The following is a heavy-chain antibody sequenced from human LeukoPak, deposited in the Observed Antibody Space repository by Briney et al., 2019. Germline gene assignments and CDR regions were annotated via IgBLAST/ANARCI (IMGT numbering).Heavy chain of an antibody. Sequence: SETLSLTCTVSGGSISSSSYYWGWIRQPPGKGLEWIGSIYYSGSTYYNPSLKSRVAISVDTSKNQFSLKLSSVTAADTAVYYCARVEGYGSGNYYFDYWGQGTLVTVSS. D-gene: IGHD3-10*01. CDR1: GGSISSSSYY. J-gene: IGHJ4*02. CDR2: IYYSGST. CDR3: ARVEGYGSGNYYFDY. V-gene: IGHV4-39*07.